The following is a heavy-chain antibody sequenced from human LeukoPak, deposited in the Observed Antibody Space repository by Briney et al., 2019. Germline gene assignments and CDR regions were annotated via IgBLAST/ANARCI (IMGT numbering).Heavy chain of an antibody. CDR3: ARLNWDDAFDI. Sequence: QTLSLTCAISGDSVSSRIAVWNWIRQSPSKGLEWLGKTYYRSTWYHDYALSVTGRLTITPDTSKNQFSLQLNSVTPDDTAVYYCARLNWDDAFDIWGQGTMVTVSS. J-gene: IGHJ3*02. CDR1: GDSVSSRIAV. D-gene: IGHD1-1*01. CDR2: TYYRSTWYH. V-gene: IGHV6-1*01.